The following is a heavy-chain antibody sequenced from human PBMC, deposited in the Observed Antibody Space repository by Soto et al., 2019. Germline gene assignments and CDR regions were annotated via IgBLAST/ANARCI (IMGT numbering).Heavy chain of an antibody. D-gene: IGHD3-22*01. V-gene: IGHV4-59*08. CDR2: IYYSGST. CDR1: GGSISSYY. Sequence: TSETLSLTCTVSGGSISSYYWSWIRQPPGKGLEWIGYIYYSGSTNYNPSLKSRVTISVDTSKNQFSLKLSSVTAADTAVYYCARLYDSSGYYSNWFDPWGQGTLVTVSS. CDR3: ARLYDSSGYYSNWFDP. J-gene: IGHJ5*02.